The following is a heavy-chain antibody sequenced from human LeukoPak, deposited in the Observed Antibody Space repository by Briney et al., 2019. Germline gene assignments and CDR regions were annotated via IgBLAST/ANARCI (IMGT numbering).Heavy chain of an antibody. CDR2: ISSSGSTI. D-gene: IGHD3-10*01. Sequence: GGSLRLSCAASGFTFSSYGMHWVRQAPGKGLEWVSYISSSGSTIYYADSVKGRFTISRDNAKNSLYLQMNSLRAEDTAVYYCARDLGSGSSEFDYWGQGTLVTVSS. J-gene: IGHJ4*02. CDR3: ARDLGSGSSEFDY. V-gene: IGHV3-48*04. CDR1: GFTFSSYG.